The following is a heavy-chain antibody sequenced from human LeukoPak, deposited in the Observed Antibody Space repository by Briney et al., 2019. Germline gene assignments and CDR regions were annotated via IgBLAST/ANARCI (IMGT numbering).Heavy chain of an antibody. CDR1: GFTFSSYA. D-gene: IGHD5-12*01. J-gene: IGHJ4*02. CDR2: ISGSGGST. V-gene: IGHV3-23*01. CDR3: AKDGYGLVQYFDY. Sequence: PGGSLRLSCAASGFTFSSYAMSWVRQAPGKGLEWVSAISGSGGSTYYADSVKGRFTISRDNPKNTLYLQMNSLRAEDTAVYYCAKDGYGLVQYFDYWGQGTLVTVSS.